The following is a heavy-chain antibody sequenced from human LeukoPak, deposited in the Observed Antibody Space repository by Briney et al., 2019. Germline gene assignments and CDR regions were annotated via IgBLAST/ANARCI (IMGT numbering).Heavy chain of an antibody. Sequence: GGSLRLSCAASGFTFSSYAMHWVRQAPGKGPEWVAVISYDGSNKYYADSVKGRFTISRDNSKNTLYLQMNSLRAEDTAVYYCARDGGSYRPYYFDYWGQGTLVTVSS. D-gene: IGHD1-26*01. CDR1: GFTFSSYA. V-gene: IGHV3-30-3*01. CDR3: ARDGGSYRPYYFDY. J-gene: IGHJ4*02. CDR2: ISYDGSNK.